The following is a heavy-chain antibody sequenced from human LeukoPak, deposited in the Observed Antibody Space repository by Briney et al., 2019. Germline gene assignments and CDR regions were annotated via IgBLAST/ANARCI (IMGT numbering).Heavy chain of an antibody. D-gene: IGHD3-10*01. CDR3: AKGVRITMVRGASDI. V-gene: IGHV3-20*04. J-gene: IGHJ3*02. CDR2: ITWNGEII. Sequence: GGSLRLSCAASGFTFSSYGMSWVRQAPGQGPEWVSGITWNGEIIDYAASVKGRFTISRDNAKNSLYVQMNSLRAEDTALYYCAKGVRITMVRGASDIWGQGTMVTVSS. CDR1: GFTFSSYG.